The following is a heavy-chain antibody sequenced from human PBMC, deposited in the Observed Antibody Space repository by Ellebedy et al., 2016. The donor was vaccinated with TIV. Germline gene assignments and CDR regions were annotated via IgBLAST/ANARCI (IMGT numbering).Heavy chain of an antibody. CDR1: GYSFTSYW. V-gene: IGHV5-51*01. CDR2: SYPGDSAT. D-gene: IGHD3-3*01. CDR3: ARRPFRSRSLYDY. J-gene: IGHJ4*02. Sequence: QVSCKGSGYSFTSYWIGWVRQMPGKGLEWMGISYPGDSATRYSPSFQGQVTISADKSISTAYLQWSSLKASDTAMYYCARRPFRSRSLYDYWGQGTLVTVSS.